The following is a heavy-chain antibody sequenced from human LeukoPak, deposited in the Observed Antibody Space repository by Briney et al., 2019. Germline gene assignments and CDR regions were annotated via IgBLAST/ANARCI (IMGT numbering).Heavy chain of an antibody. CDR1: GGSFSGYY. D-gene: IGHD3-10*01. V-gene: IGHV4-34*01. CDR3: ARLNGSGSKNY. Sequence: SETLSLTCAVYGGSFSGYYWSWIRQPPGKGLEWIGEINHSGSTNYNPSLKSRVTISVDTSKNQFSLKLSSVTAADTAVYYCARLNGSGSKNYWGQGTLVTVPS. J-gene: IGHJ4*02. CDR2: INHSGST.